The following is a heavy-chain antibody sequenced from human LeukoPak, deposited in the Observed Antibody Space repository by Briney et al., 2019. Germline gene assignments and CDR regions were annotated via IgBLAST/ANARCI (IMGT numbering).Heavy chain of an antibody. V-gene: IGHV3-53*01. CDR3: ARHYYDSSGYIDY. J-gene: IGHJ4*02. D-gene: IGHD3-22*01. Sequence: GGSLRLSCAASGFTVSSNYMSWVRQAPGKGLEWVSVIYSGGSTYYADSVKGRFTISRDNSKNTLYLQMNSLRAEDTAVYYCARHYYDSSGYIDYWGQGTLVTVSP. CDR1: GFTVSSNY. CDR2: IYSGGST.